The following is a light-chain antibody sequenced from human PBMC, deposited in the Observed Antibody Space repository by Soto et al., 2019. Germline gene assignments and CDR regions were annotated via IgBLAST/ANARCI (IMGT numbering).Light chain of an antibody. CDR1: QSVSSNY. V-gene: IGKV3-20*01. CDR3: QQYGISPPT. Sequence: EIVLTQSPGTLSLSPVERATLSCRASQSVSSNYLAWYQRKPGQAPRLLIYGASSRAIDIPNRFSCSGSGTDFTLTITRLEPEYFEVYYCQQYGISPPTFGQGTKVEI. J-gene: IGKJ1*01. CDR2: GAS.